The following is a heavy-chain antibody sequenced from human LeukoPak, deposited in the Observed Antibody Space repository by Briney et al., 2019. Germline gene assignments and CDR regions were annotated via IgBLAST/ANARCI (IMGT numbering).Heavy chain of an antibody. CDR1: GFTFTNYA. V-gene: IGHV3-23*01. CDR2: ISGSGGST. J-gene: IGHJ4*02. Sequence: GGSLRLSCVASGFTFTNYAMSWVRQPPGKGLEWVSAISGSGGSTYYADSVKGRFTISRDNSKNTLYLQMNSLRAEDTAVYYCARRGYCSDGNCPPDYWGQGTLVTVSS. CDR3: ARRGYCSDGNCPPDY. D-gene: IGHD2-15*01.